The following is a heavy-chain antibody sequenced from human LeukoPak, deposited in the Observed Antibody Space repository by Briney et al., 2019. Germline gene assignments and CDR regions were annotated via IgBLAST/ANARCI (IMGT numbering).Heavy chain of an antibody. CDR3: VLDIARDMIRGFAFFDY. Sequence: GGSLRLSCAASGFTFSSYDMSWVRQAPGKGLEWVSAISGSGMSTYYADSVKGRLNVSRDDSKNMLYLQMNSLTVEDTAVYYCVLDIARDMIRGFAFFDYWGHGTLVTVSS. D-gene: IGHD3-10*01. V-gene: IGHV3-23*01. J-gene: IGHJ4*01. CDR1: GFTFSSYD. CDR2: ISGSGMST.